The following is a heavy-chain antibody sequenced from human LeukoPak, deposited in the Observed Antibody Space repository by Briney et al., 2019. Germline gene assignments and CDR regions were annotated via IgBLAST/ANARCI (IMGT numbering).Heavy chain of an antibody. J-gene: IGHJ4*02. V-gene: IGHV3-15*01. CDR1: GFTFSNAW. CDR3: TTYHPEVGATTRRYFDY. D-gene: IGHD1-26*01. Sequence: NPGGSLRLSCAASGFTFSNAWMSWVRQAPGKGLEWVGRIKSKTDGGTTDYAAPVKGRFTISRDDSKNTLYLQMNSLKTEDTAVYYCTTYHPEVGATTRRYFDYWGQGTLVTVSS. CDR2: IKSKTDGGTT.